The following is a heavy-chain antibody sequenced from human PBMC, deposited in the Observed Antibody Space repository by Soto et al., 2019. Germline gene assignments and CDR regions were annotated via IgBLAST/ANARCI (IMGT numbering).Heavy chain of an antibody. J-gene: IGHJ4*02. D-gene: IGHD3-10*01. CDR1: GYSISNGYY. Sequence: SETLSLTCTVSGYSISNGYYWGWIRQPPGKGLEWIGSMYQSGSAYYNASLKSRVTISVDTSKNQFSLKLNSVTAADTAMYYCAGGPKLLWNYFDRWGQGSLVTVSS. CDR3: AGGPKLLWNYFDR. CDR2: MYQSGSA. V-gene: IGHV4-38-2*02.